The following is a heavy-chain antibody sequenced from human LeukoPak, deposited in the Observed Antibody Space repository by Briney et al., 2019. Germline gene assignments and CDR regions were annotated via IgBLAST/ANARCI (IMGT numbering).Heavy chain of an antibody. J-gene: IGHJ4*02. CDR3: ARDIEAAGLFLDY. CDR1: GFTFSSYW. D-gene: IGHD6-13*01. V-gene: IGHV3-7*01. CDR2: MKYDGSEK. Sequence: GGSLRLSCAATGFTFSSYWMSWVRQAPGKGLEWVANMKYDGSEKYYVDSVKGRFTISRDNAKNSLYLQMNSLRAEDTAVYYCARDIEAAGLFLDYWGQGTLVTVSS.